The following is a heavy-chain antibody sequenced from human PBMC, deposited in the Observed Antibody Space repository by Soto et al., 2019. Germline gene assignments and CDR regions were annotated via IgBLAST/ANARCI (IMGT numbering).Heavy chain of an antibody. V-gene: IGHV3-15*01. CDR2: IKSKTDGGTT. CDR1: GFTFSNAW. J-gene: IGHJ4*02. CDR3: TTLYYDFWSGYRGAFDY. Sequence: EVQLVESGGGSVKPGGSLRLSCAASGFTFSNAWMSWVRQAPGKGLEWVGRIKSKTDGGTTDYAAPVKGRFTISRDDSKNTLYLQMNSLKTEDTAVYYCTTLYYDFWSGYRGAFDYWGQGTLVTVSS. D-gene: IGHD3-3*01.